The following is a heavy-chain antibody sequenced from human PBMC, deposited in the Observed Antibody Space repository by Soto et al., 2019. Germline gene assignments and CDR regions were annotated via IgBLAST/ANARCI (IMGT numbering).Heavy chain of an antibody. J-gene: IGHJ6*03. CDR2: ISGSGSDR. D-gene: IGHD3-10*01. CDR1: GFTFSTYA. CDR3: TKTPRSYYYYMDV. Sequence: EVQVLESGGGLVQPGGSLRLSCVASGFTFSTYAMNWVRQAPGKGLEWVSGISGSGSDRYYADSVRGRFTISRDNSNNTPNLQMDSLRAEDTAIYYCTKTPRSYYYYMDVWGKGTTVTVS. V-gene: IGHV3-23*01.